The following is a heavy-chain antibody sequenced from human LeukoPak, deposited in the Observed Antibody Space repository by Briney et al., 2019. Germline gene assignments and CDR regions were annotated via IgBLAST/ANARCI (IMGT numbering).Heavy chain of an antibody. D-gene: IGHD5-24*01. V-gene: IGHV1-46*01. CDR2: INPSVGSA. CDR3: ARGWEMASKAPFDY. CDR1: GYTFTSYF. Sequence: ASVKVSCKASGYTFTSYFMYWVRQAPGQGLEWMGIINPSVGSASYSQKFQGRVTMTRDTSTSTVYMELSSLRSEDTAVYYCARGWEMASKAPFDYWGQGTLVTVSS. J-gene: IGHJ4*02.